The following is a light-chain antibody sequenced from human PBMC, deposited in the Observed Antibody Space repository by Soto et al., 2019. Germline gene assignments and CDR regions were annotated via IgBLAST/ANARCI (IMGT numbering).Light chain of an antibody. CDR1: QTVFYGINKKNY. CDR3: QQSYSPPLT. V-gene: IGKV4-1*01. J-gene: IGKJ4*01. CDR2: WAS. Sequence: DIVMTQSTDSLAVSLGERATMHCKSSQTVFYGINKKNYLAWYQHKPGQPPKLLIYWASTRESGVPDRFSGSGSGTDFTLTINSLQAEDVAVYYCQQSYSPPLTFGGGTKVDIK.